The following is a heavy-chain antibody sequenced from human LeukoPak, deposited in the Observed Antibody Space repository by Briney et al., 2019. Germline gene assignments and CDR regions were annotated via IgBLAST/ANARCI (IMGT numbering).Heavy chain of an antibody. CDR2: IYYSGTT. CDR3: AREDPRTKVPEGMDV. CDR1: GGSISHYY. J-gene: IGHJ6*02. D-gene: IGHD4/OR15-4a*01. V-gene: IGHV4-59*01. Sequence: PETLSLTCTVSGGSISHYYWSWIRQPPGKGLEWIGYIYYSGTTNYNPSLKSRVTISVDTSKNQFSLKLNSVTAADTAVYYCAREDPRTKVPEGMDVWGQGTTVTVSS.